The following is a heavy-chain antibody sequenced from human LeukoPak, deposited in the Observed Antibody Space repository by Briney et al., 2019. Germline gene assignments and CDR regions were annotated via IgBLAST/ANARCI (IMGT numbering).Heavy chain of an antibody. CDR2: ISFHGTDT. CDR3: APTCSGGSCYLFDY. J-gene: IGHJ4*02. D-gene: IGHD2-15*01. CDR1: GFTFISYA. V-gene: IGHV3-30*04. Sequence: GGSLRLSCAASGFTFISYAIHWVRQAPGKGLEWVAVISFHGTDTFYADSVKGRFTISRDNSKNTLYLQMSSLRGDDTAVYYCAPTCSGGSCYLFDYWGQGTLVTVSS.